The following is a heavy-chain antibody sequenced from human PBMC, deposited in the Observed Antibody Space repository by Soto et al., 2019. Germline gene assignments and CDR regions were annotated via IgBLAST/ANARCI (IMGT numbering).Heavy chain of an antibody. Sequence: GSVKVSCKASGITFTTYAIHWVRQAPGQGLEWMGWINAGNGNTRYSQKFQGRVTLTSDTSASTAYMELSSLRSEDTAVYYCARSIVVVTSFDYWGQGTLVTVSS. CDR1: GITFTTYA. J-gene: IGHJ4*02. CDR2: INAGNGNT. CDR3: ARSIVVVTSFDY. V-gene: IGHV1-3*01. D-gene: IGHD3-22*01.